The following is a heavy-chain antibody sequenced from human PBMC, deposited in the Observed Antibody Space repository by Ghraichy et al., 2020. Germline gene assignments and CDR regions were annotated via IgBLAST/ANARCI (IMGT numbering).Heavy chain of an antibody. D-gene: IGHD5-24*01. CDR2: INRDGSST. CDR3: ARVAQDGYNLLDK. CDR1: GFTFSSYA. V-gene: IGHV3-74*01. J-gene: IGHJ4*02. Sequence: GGSLRLSCAASGFTFSSYAMSWVRQAPGKGLVWVSRINRDGSSTNYADSVKGRFTISRDNAKNTLYLEMNSLRAEDTAVYYCARVAQDGYNLLDKWGQGTLVTVSS.